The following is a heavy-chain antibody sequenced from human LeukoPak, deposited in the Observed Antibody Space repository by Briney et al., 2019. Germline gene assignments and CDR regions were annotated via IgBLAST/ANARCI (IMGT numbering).Heavy chain of an antibody. V-gene: IGHV3-23*01. Sequence: GGSLRLSCAASGFTFSSYAMRWVRQAPGKGLEWVSALSGSGGSTYYADSVKGRFTISRDNSKNTLYLQINSLRAEDTAVYYCANSVVGSGYDRAYYFDYWGQGTLVTVSS. J-gene: IGHJ4*02. D-gene: IGHD5-12*01. CDR3: ANSVVGSGYDRAYYFDY. CDR2: LSGSGGST. CDR1: GFTFSSYA.